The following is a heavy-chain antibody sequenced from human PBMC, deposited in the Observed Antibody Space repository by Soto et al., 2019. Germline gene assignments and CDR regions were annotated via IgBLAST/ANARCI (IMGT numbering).Heavy chain of an antibody. J-gene: IGHJ4*02. CDR1: GYTFTRYG. CDR2: ISAYNGNT. V-gene: IGHV1-18*01. Sequence: QVQLVQSGAEVKKPGASVKVSCKASGYTFTRYGISWVRQAPGQGLEWMGWISAYNGNTNCAQKLEGRVTMTTDTSMSTGYVELRRLRSEDTAVCSWARVGSALADWGQGTLVTVSS. CDR3: ARVGSALAD. D-gene: IGHD3-10*01.